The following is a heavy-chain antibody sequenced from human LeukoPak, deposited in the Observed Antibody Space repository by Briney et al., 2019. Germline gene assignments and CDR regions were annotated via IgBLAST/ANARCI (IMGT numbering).Heavy chain of an antibody. CDR3: ARSNIAVVKNLYYYYMDV. D-gene: IGHD6-19*01. CDR1: GFTFSSYG. V-gene: IGHV3-30*03. CDR2: ISYDGSNK. J-gene: IGHJ6*03. Sequence: PGGSLRLSCAASGFTFSSYGMHWVRQASGKGLEWVAVISYDGSNKYYADSVKGRFTISRDNSKNTLYLQMNSLRAEDTAVYYCARSNIAVVKNLYYYYMDVWGKGTTVTVSS.